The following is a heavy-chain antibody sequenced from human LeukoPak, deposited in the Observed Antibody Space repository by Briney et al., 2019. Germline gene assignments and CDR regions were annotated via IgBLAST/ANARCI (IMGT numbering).Heavy chain of an antibody. CDR1: GYTFTSYG. D-gene: IGHD1-26*01. CDR3: ARDHVSGSYFGNNWFDP. V-gene: IGHV1-18*01. CDR2: ISAYNGNT. Sequence: ASVKVSCKASGYTFTSYGISWVRQAPGQGLEWMGWISAYNGNTNYGQKLQGRVTMTTDTSTSTAYMELRSLRSDDTAVYHCARDHVSGSYFGNNWFDPWGQGTLVTVSS. J-gene: IGHJ5*02.